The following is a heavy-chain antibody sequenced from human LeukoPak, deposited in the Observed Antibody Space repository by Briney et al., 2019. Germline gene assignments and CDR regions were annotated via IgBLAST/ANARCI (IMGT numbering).Heavy chain of an antibody. D-gene: IGHD1-7*01. CDR2: IYYSGST. Sequence: SETLSLTCNVSGGSISSSSYYWGWIRQPPGKGLEWIGSIYYSGSTYYNPSLKSRVTISVDTSKNQFSLKPSSVTAADTAVYYCARVPGTLVINWFDPWGQGTLVTVSS. CDR3: ARVPGTLVINWFDP. J-gene: IGHJ5*02. CDR1: GGSISSSSYY. V-gene: IGHV4-39*07.